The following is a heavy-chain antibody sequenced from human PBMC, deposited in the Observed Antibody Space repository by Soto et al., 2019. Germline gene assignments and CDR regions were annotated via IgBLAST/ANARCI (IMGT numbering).Heavy chain of an antibody. D-gene: IGHD2-21*02. J-gene: IGHJ4*02. CDR3: AAEVYSGGDCCHFDY. V-gene: IGHV1-58*01. CDR2: IVVGRGNT. Sequence: QMQVVQSGPEVKKPGTSVKVSCKTSGFTFSNSAVQWVRQARGQRLEWLGWIVVGRGNTNYAQTFQERVTITRDMSTNTAYMELSSLGSEDTAVYYCAAEVYSGGDCCHFDYWGQGTLVTVSS. CDR1: GFTFSNSA.